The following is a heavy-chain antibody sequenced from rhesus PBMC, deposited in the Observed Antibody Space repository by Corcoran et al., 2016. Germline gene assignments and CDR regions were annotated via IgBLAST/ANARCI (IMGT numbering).Heavy chain of an antibody. J-gene: IGHJ4*01. CDR2: IGGSSGST. CDR1: GGSISGYY. V-gene: IGHV4-165*02. Sequence: QVQLQESGPGLVKPSETLSLTCAVSGGSISGYYWYWIRHPPGKGLEGFGYIGGSSGSTYYNPSLKSRVTISTDTSKNQFSLKLSSVTAADTAVYYCARKVGSGWELNYWGQGVLVTVSS. CDR3: ARKVGSGWELNY. D-gene: IGHD1-44*02.